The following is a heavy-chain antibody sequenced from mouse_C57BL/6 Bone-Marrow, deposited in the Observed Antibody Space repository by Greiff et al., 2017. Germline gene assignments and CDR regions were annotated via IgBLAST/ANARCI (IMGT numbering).Heavy chain of an antibody. CDR2: IHPSDSDT. CDR3: AICGGLRTYYFDY. CDR1: GYTFTSYW. D-gene: IGHD2-2*01. Sequence: QVQLKQPGAELVKPGASVKVSCKASGYTFTSYWMHWVKQRPGQGLEWIGRIHPSDSDTNYNQKFKGKATLTVDKSSSTAYMKLSSLTAEDSAVCYCAICGGLRTYYFDYWGQGTTLTVSS. V-gene: IGHV1-74*01. J-gene: IGHJ2*01.